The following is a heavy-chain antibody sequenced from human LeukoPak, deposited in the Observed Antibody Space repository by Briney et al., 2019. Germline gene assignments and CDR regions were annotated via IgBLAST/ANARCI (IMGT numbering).Heavy chain of an antibody. CDR1: GGTFSSYA. D-gene: IGHD3-3*01. CDR3: ARYDFWSGYYYAVDY. CDR2: IIPIFGTA. J-gene: IGHJ4*02. Sequence: SVKVSCKASGGTFSSYAISWVRQAPGQGLEWMGGIIPIFGTANYTQQFQGRVTITADESTSTAYMERSSLRSEDTAVYYCARYDFWSGYYYAVDYWGQGTLVTVSS. V-gene: IGHV1-69*13.